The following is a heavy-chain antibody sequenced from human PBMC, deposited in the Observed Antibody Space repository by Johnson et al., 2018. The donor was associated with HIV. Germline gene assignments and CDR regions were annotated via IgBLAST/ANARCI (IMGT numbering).Heavy chain of an antibody. V-gene: IGHV3-33*01. Sequence: QVLLVESGGGVVQPERSLRLSCAASGFTFGNYAMHWVRQHPGEGLEWVAVIWSDGSNKYYAASVKGRFTISRDNSKNTLYLQMNSLRAEDTAVYYCARDQSSRQAFDIWGQGTMVTVSS. D-gene: IGHD6-6*01. J-gene: IGHJ3*02. CDR3: ARDQSSRQAFDI. CDR2: IWSDGSNK. CDR1: GFTFGNYA.